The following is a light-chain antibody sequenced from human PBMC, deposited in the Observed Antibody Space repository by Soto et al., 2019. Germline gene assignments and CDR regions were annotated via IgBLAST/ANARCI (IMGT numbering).Light chain of an antibody. Sequence: QSALTQPPSVSGSPGQSVTISCTGTSSDVGKYDRVSCYQQPPGTAPKLIIYEVTNRPSGVPARFSGSKSGNTASLTISGLQAEDEADYYCSSYTSTSRYVFGAGTKLTVL. CDR1: SSDVGKYDR. CDR2: EVT. V-gene: IGLV2-18*02. J-gene: IGLJ1*01. CDR3: SSYTSTSRYV.